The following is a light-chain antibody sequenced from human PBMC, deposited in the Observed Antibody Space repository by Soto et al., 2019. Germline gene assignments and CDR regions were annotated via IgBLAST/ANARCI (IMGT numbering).Light chain of an antibody. Sequence: QSALTQPASVSGSPGQSITISCAGSSSDVGAYNFVSWYQHHPGKAPKLILYGVTTRPSGVSSRFSGSKSGNTASLTISGLQADDEANYYCSSYTSSNTPYVFGTGTKVTVL. J-gene: IGLJ1*01. CDR1: SSDVGAYNF. V-gene: IGLV2-14*01. CDR2: GVT. CDR3: SSYTSSNTPYV.